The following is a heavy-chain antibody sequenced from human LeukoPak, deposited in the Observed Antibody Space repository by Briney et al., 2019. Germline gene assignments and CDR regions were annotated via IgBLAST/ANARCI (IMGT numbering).Heavy chain of an antibody. CDR2: INPRGGST. V-gene: IGHV1-46*03. CDR3: ASSGAVAGTLDY. D-gene: IGHD6-19*01. Sequence: ASVKVSCKASAYTFTNYYMHWVRQAPGQGLEWMGIINPRGGSTTYAQKFQGRVTMTRDTSTSTVSMELSSLRSEDAAVYYCASSGAVAGTLDYWGQGTLVTVSS. CDR1: AYTFTNYY. J-gene: IGHJ4*02.